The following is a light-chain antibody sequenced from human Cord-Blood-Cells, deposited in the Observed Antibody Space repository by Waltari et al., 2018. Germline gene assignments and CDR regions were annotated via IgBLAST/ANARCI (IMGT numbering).Light chain of an antibody. CDR2: DVS. V-gene: IGLV2-11*01. Sequence: QSALTQPRSVSGSPGQSVTISCTGTSSDVCGYNYVSWYQQHPGKAPKLMIYDVSKRPSGVPVRFSGSKSGNTASLTISGLQAEDEADYYCCSYAGSYVFGTGTKVTVL. CDR1: SSDVCGYNY. J-gene: IGLJ1*01. CDR3: CSYAGSYV.